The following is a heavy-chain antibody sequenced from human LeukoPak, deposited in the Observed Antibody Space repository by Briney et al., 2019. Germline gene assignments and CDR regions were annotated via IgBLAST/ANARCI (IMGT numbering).Heavy chain of an antibody. V-gene: IGHV5-51*01. CDR2: IYPGDSDP. CDR1: GYRFATYW. J-gene: IGHJ4*02. Sequence: GESLKISCKGSGYRFATYWIAWVRQMPGKGLEWMGIIYPGDSDPRYSPSLQGQVTISADKSISTAYLQWSSLKASDTAMYFCARSSGYASGWYFDYWGQGTLVTVSS. D-gene: IGHD6-19*01. CDR3: ARSSGYASGWYFDY.